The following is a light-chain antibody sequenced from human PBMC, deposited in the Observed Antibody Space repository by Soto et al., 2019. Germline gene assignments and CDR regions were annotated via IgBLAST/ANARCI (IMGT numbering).Light chain of an antibody. V-gene: IGKV1-5*03. CDR3: QPYNSYSEA. CDR2: KAY. J-gene: IGKJ1*01. CDR1: QTISSW. Sequence: DIQMTQSPSTLVGSVGDRVTSTCRASQTISSWLAWYQQKPGKAPKLLIYKAYTLKSGVTSRFSGSGPGTEFTLTISSLQPDDFATYYCQPYNSYSEAVGQGTKVDIK.